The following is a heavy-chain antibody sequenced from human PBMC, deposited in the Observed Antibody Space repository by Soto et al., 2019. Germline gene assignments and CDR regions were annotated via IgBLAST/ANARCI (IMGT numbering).Heavy chain of an antibody. CDR3: ARVGRYSSSWRHQYYYYYYMDV. CDR2: ISSSSSYI. CDR1: GFTFSSYS. Sequence: EVQLVESGGGLVKPGGSLRLSCAASGFTFSSYSMNWVRQAPGKGLEWVSSISSSSSYIYYADSVKGRFTISRDNVKNSLYLQLNSLRAADTAVYYCARVGRYSSSWRHQYYYYYYMDVWGKGSTVTVSS. J-gene: IGHJ6*03. V-gene: IGHV3-21*01. D-gene: IGHD6-13*01.